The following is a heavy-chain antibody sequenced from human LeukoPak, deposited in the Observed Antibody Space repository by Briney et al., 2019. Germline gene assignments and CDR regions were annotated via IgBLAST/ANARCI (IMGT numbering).Heavy chain of an antibody. J-gene: IGHJ6*02. D-gene: IGHD2/OR15-2a*01. Sequence: SETLSLTCTVSGGSVSSYYWSWIRQPPGKGLEWIGYIYYSGSTNYNPSLKGRVTISVDTSKNQFSLKLSSVTAADTGVYYCARLKSMDYYYYGMDVWGQGTTVTVSS. CDR2: IYYSGST. V-gene: IGHV4-59*08. CDR3: ARLKSMDYYYYGMDV. CDR1: GGSVSSYY.